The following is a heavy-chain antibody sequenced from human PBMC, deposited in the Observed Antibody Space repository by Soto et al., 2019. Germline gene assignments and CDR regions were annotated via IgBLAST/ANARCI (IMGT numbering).Heavy chain of an antibody. CDR3: ARSYGSGSYCDYYYGMDV. D-gene: IGHD3-10*01. V-gene: IGHV4-59*01. Sequence: PSETLSLTCSVSGGAISTYYWSWIRQFPGQGLEWIGYIYHSGSSQYNPSLTSRVTISVDTSKNQLSLRLSSVTAADTAVYYCARSYGSGSYCDYYYGMDVWGQGTTVTVSS. CDR1: GGAISTYY. CDR2: IYHSGSS. J-gene: IGHJ6*02.